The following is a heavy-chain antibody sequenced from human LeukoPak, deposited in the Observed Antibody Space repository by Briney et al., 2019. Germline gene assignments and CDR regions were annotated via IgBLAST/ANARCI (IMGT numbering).Heavy chain of an antibody. CDR1: GFTFSSYG. CDR2: ISGSGGST. D-gene: IGHD3-3*01. Sequence: GGSLRLSCAASGFTFSSYGMSWVRQAPGKGLEWVSAISGSGGSTYYADSVKGRFTISRDNSKNTLYVQMNNLRVEDTAVYYCAKDPPSAYYDFWSGYYEADYWGQGSLVTVSS. V-gene: IGHV3-23*01. J-gene: IGHJ4*02. CDR3: AKDPPSAYYDFWSGYYEADY.